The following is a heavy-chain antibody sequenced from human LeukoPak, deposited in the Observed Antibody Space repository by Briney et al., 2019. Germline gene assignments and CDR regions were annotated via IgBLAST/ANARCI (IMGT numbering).Heavy chain of an antibody. J-gene: IGHJ4*02. CDR2: ISSNGGST. Sequence: GGSLRLSCAASGFTFSSYAMHWVRQAPGKGLEYVSAISSNGGSTYYANSVKGRFTISRDNSKNTLYLQMGSLRAEDMAVYYCARGGPYGDYVPDFADYWGQGTLVTVSS. V-gene: IGHV3-64*01. CDR1: GFTFSSYA. D-gene: IGHD4-17*01. CDR3: ARGGPYGDYVPDFADY.